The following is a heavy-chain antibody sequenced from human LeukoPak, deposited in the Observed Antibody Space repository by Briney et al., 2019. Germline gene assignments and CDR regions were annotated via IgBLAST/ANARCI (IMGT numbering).Heavy chain of an antibody. CDR3: ARDRDYGDYGYYYYGMDV. Sequence: SETLSLTCTVSGGSISSSSYYWGWIRQPPGKGLEWIGYIYYSGSTYYNPSLKSRVTISVDTSKNQFSLKLSSVTAADTAVYYCARDRDYGDYGYYYYGMDVWGQGTTVTVSS. V-gene: IGHV4-30-4*08. D-gene: IGHD4-17*01. CDR2: IYYSGST. J-gene: IGHJ6*02. CDR1: GGSISSSSYY.